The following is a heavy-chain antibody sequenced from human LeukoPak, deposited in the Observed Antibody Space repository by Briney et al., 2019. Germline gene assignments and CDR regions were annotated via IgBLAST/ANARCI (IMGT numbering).Heavy chain of an antibody. D-gene: IGHD3-16*01. Sequence: GGSLRLSCEASGFIFTNYWIHWVRQAPGMGLEYVSSIELNDKTVYADSVKGRFSVSRDNAKNTIYVQLNSVRVEDTAVYYCARGGLHHGFDVWGQGTMVTVSS. CDR2: IELNDKT. V-gene: IGHV3-74*01. CDR3: ARGGLHHGFDV. J-gene: IGHJ3*01. CDR1: GFIFTNYW.